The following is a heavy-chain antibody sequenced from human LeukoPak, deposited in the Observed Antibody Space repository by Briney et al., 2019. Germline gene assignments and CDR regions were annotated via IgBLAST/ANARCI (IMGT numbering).Heavy chain of an antibody. D-gene: IGHD2-21*01. CDR3: AAEGAPPSYSDAFDI. CDR2: IVVGSGNT. CDR1: GFTFTSSA. Sequence: VASVKVSCKASGFTFTSSAMQWVRQARGQRLEWVGWIVVGSGNTNYAQKCQERVTITRDMSTSTAYMELSSLRSEDTAVYYCAAEGAPPSYSDAFDIWGQGTMVTVSS. J-gene: IGHJ3*02. V-gene: IGHV1-58*02.